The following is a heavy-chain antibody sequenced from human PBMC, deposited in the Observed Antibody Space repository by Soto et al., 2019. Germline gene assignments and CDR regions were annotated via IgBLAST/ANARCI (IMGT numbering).Heavy chain of an antibody. CDR1: GGSFGSRAYY. Sequence: KHSETLSLTCAVSGGSFGSRAYYWGWIRQAPGKGLEWIGIINYSGTTYYNPSLKSRVTISVDTSKNHFSLRLSSVTAADTALYYCSRRSPEGFDPWGQGTLVTVSS. CDR2: INYSGTT. CDR3: SRRSPEGFDP. V-gene: IGHV4-39*02. J-gene: IGHJ5*02.